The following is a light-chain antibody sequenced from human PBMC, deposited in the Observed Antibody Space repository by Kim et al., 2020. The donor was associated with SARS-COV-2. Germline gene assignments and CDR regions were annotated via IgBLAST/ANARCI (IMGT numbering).Light chain of an antibody. CDR3: AAWDDSLNGWV. CDR1: SSNIGSNT. V-gene: IGLV1-44*01. Sequence: QRVTISCSVSSSNIGSNTVNCYQQRPGTAPKLLIYSNNQRPSGVPDRFSGSKSGTSASLAISGLQSEDEADYYCAAWDDSLNGWVFGGGTQLTVL. CDR2: SNN. J-gene: IGLJ3*02.